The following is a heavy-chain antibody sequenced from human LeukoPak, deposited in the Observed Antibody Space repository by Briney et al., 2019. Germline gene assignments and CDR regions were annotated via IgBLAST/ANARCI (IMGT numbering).Heavy chain of an antibody. CDR1: GFTFSSYW. V-gene: IGHV3-7*01. Sequence: GGSLRLSCAASGFTFSSYWMSWVRQAPGKGLEWVANIKQDGSEKYYVDSVKGRSTISRDNAKNSLYLQMNSLRAEDTAVYYCARAKWELPLDYWGQGTLVTVSS. J-gene: IGHJ4*02. D-gene: IGHD1-26*01. CDR3: ARAKWELPLDY. CDR2: IKQDGSEK.